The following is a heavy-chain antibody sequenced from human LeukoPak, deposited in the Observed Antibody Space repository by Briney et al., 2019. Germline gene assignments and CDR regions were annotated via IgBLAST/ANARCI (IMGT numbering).Heavy chain of an antibody. CDR1: GYTFTGYY. CDR2: INPNSGGT. V-gene: IGHV1-2*02. D-gene: IGHD3-10*01. J-gene: IGHJ6*03. Sequence: GASVKVSCKASGYTFTGYYMHWVRQAPGQGLEWMGWINPNSGGTNYAQKFQGRVTMTRDTSISTAYMELSRLRSDDTAVYYCARGYYYGSGSSYYYYYYMDVWGKGTTVTVSS. CDR3: ARGYYYGSGSSYYYYYYMDV.